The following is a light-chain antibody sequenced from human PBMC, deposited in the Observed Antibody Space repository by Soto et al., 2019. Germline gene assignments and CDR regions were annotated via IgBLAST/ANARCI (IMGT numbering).Light chain of an antibody. CDR1: QSVSSN. Sequence: EIVMTQSPATLSVSPGERATLSCRASQSVSSNLACYQQKRGQAPRLLIYDTSARATGIPARFSGSGSGTEFTLTISSLQSEDFAVYYCQQYNNWPALTFGGGTKVEIK. V-gene: IGKV3-15*01. CDR2: DTS. CDR3: QQYNNWPALT. J-gene: IGKJ4*01.